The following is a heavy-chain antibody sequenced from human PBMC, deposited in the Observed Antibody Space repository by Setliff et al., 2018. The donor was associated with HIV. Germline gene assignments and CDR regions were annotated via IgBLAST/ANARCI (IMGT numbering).Heavy chain of an antibody. V-gene: IGHV4-4*07. CDR2: MHTSGNT. CDR3: ARDQKGYSYGYFDS. CDR1: GDPISGYY. J-gene: IGHJ4*02. D-gene: IGHD5-18*01. Sequence: NPSETLSLTCTSSGDPISGYYWSWIRQPAGKGLEWIGRMHTSGNTNYNPSLKSRVTMSVDTSKNQFSLRLSSVTAADTAVYYCARDQKGYSYGYFDSWGQGTLVTVSS.